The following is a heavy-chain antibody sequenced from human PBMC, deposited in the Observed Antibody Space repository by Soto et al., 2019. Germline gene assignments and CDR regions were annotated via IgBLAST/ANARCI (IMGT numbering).Heavy chain of an antibody. J-gene: IGHJ4*01. CDR2: INAGNGNT. D-gene: IGHD6-19*01. Sequence: ASVKVSCKASGYTFTSYAMHWVRQAPGQRLEWMGWINAGNGNTKYSQKFQGRVTITRDTSASTAYMELSSLRSEDTAVYYCARDEDRSPSAVATSGYWGHGTLVTVSS. CDR3: ARDEDRSPSAVATSGY. V-gene: IGHV1-3*01. CDR1: GYTFTSYA.